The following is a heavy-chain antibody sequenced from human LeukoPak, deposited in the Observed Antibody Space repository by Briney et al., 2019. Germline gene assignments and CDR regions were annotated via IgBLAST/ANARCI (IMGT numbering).Heavy chain of an antibody. J-gene: IGHJ5*02. CDR1: GYTFTSYY. CDR3: ARDPIAYDSSGYYLWFDP. Sequence: ASVKVSCKASGYTFTSYYMHWVRQAPGQGLEWMGIINPSGGSTSYVQKFQGRVTMTRDTSTSTVYMELSSLRSEDTAVYYCARDPIAYDSSGYYLWFDPWGQGTLVTVSS. D-gene: IGHD3-22*01. CDR2: INPSGGST. V-gene: IGHV1-46*01.